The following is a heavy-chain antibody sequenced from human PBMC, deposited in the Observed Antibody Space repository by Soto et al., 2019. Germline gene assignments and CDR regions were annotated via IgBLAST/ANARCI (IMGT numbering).Heavy chain of an antibody. J-gene: IGHJ5*02. V-gene: IGHV3-23*01. D-gene: IGHD3-3*01. Sequence: PGGSLRLSCAASGFTFSSYAMSWVRQAPGKGLEWVSAISGSGGSTYYADSVKGRFTISRDNSKNTLYLQMNSLRAEDTAVYYCAKVRERITIFGVVPNWFDPWGQGTLVTVSS. CDR2: ISGSGGST. CDR1: GFTFSSYA. CDR3: AKVRERITIFGVVPNWFDP.